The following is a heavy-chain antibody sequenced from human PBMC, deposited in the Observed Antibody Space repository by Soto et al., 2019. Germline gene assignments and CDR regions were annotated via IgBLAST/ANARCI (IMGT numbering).Heavy chain of an antibody. CDR2: ISGSGGST. V-gene: IGHV3-23*01. J-gene: IGHJ4*02. D-gene: IGHD1-7*01. CDR3: AKDSFPGTTSTEIDY. Sequence: PGGSLRLSCAASGFTFSSYAMSWVRQAPGKGLEWVSAISGSGGSTYYADSVKGRFTISRDNSKNTLYLQMNSLRAEDTAVYYCAKDSFPGTTSTEIDYWGQGTLVTVSS. CDR1: GFTFSSYA.